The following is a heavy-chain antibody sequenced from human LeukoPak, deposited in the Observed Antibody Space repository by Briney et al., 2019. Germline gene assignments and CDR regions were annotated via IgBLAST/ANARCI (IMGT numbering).Heavy chain of an antibody. CDR2: IYYSGST. V-gene: IGHV4-39*02. D-gene: IGHD6-19*01. CDR3: ARLVAVAGVFDY. J-gene: IGHJ4*02. Sequence: SETLSLTCTVSGGSISSSNYYWGWIRQPPGKGLEWIGNIYYSGSTYYNPSLKSRVTVSVDTSKNHFSQKLSSVTAADTAVYYCARLVAVAGVFDYWGQGTLVTVSS. CDR1: GGSISSSNYY.